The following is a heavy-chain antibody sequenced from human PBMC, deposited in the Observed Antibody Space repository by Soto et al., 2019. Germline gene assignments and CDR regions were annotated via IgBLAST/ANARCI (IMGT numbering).Heavy chain of an antibody. V-gene: IGHV3-7*01. J-gene: IGHJ6*03. D-gene: IGHD2-15*01. CDR1: GFSFSDYW. Sequence: GGSLRLSCAGSGFSFSDYWMSWVRQAPGKGLEWVANIKQDGSEKYYVDSVKGRFTISRDNAKNSLYLQMNSLRAEDTAVYYCARQTDCSGGSCYSYYYYMDVWGKGTTVTVSS. CDR3: ARQTDCSGGSCYSYYYYMDV. CDR2: IKQDGSEK.